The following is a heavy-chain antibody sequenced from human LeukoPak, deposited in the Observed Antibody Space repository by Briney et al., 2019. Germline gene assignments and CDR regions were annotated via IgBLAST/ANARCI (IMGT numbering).Heavy chain of an antibody. CDR3: AKDPSLRVTLPV. CDR1: GFTVSSNY. J-gene: IGHJ4*02. CDR2: ISHDGNNE. V-gene: IGHV3-30*18. Sequence: PGGSLRLSCAASGFTVSSNYMSWVRQAPGKGLEWVALISHDGNNEYYADSVKGRFATSRDDSKNTLYLQMNSLRAEDTAVYYCAKDPSLRVTLPVWGQGTLVTVSS. D-gene: IGHD2-21*02.